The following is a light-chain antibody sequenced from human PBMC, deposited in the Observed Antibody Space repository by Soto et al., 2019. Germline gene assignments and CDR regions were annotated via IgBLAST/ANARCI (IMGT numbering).Light chain of an antibody. CDR1: SRDVGGYNY. J-gene: IGLJ2*01. CDR3: SSYTSSSTVV. Sequence: QSALTQPASVSGAPGQSIPISCTGTSRDVGGYNYVSWYQQHPGKAPKLMIYEVSNRPSGVSNRFSGSKSGNTASLTISGLQAEDEAEYYCSSYTSSSTVVFGGGTKLTVL. V-gene: IGLV2-14*01. CDR2: EVS.